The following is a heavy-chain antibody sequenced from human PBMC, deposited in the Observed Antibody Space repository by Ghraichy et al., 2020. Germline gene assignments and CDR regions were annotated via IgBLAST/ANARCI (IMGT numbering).Heavy chain of an antibody. CDR3: ARDWGGHYYDSSGYFYYFDC. V-gene: IGHV1-18*04. CDR2: ISAYNGNT. Sequence: ASVKVSCKASGYTFTSYGISWVRQAPGQGLEWMGWISAYNGNTNYAQKLQGRVTMTTDTSTSTAYMELRSLRSDDTAVYYCARDWGGHYYDSSGYFYYFDCWGQGTLVTVSS. CDR1: GYTFTSYG. D-gene: IGHD3-22*01. J-gene: IGHJ4*02.